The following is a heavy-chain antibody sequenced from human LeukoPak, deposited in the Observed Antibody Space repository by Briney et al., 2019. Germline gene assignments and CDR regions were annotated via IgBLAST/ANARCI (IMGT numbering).Heavy chain of an antibody. J-gene: IGHJ4*02. Sequence: SGTLSLTCAVSGGSISSSNGWRWVRQPPGKGLEWIGEIYHSGSTNYNPSLKSRVTISVDKSKNPFSLKLSSVTAADTAVYYCASLIQGIGHYDSSGYYFFDYWGQGTLVTVSS. CDR1: GGSISSSNG. CDR3: ASLIQGIGHYDSSGYYFFDY. CDR2: IYHSGST. D-gene: IGHD3-22*01. V-gene: IGHV4-4*02.